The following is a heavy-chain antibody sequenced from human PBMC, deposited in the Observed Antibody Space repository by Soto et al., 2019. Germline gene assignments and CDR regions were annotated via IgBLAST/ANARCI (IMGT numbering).Heavy chain of an antibody. D-gene: IGHD2-21*01. V-gene: IGHV4-4*08. CDR3: ARLGAYYQSLHP. Sequence: PSETLSLTCTRSRASITNYYWSWIRQPPGKGLEWIEYLHTGGYLYTGGGTNYNPSLKSRVTMSIDTSKNQFSLNLSSVTAADSAVYYCARLGAYYQSLHPWGTGTLDTV. J-gene: IGHJ5*02. CDR1: RASITNYY. CDR2: LYTGGGT.